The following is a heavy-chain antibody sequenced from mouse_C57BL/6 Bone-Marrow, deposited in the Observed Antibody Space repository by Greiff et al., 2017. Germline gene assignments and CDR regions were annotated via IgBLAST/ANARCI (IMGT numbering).Heavy chain of an antibody. CDR2: IWTGGGT. D-gene: IGHD1-1*01. CDR3: ARRRTVVATGAMDY. CDR1: GFSLTSYA. J-gene: IGHJ4*01. V-gene: IGHV2-9-1*01. Sequence: VQGVESGPGLVAPSQSLSITCTVSGFSLTSYAISWVRQPPGKGLEWLGVIWTGGGTNYNSALKSRLSISKDNSKSQVFLKMNSLQTDDTARYYCARRRTVVATGAMDYWGQGTSVTVSS.